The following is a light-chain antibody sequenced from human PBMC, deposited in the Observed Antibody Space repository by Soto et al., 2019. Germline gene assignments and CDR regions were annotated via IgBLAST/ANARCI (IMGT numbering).Light chain of an antibody. J-gene: IGLJ3*02. V-gene: IGLV2-23*02. CDR1: SSDVGRYNR. CDR3: SSDAGGFTWV. Sequence: QSALTQPASVSGSPGQSITISCTGTSSDVGRYNRVSWYRQHPGKAPQLIIYEVTKRPSGVSNRLSGSKSGNTASLTISGLQAEDEADYYCSSDAGGFTWVFGGGTQLTVL. CDR2: EVT.